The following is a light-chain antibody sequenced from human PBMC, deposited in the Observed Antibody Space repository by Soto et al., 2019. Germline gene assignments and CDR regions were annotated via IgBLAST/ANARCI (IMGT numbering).Light chain of an antibody. CDR3: CSHGGIGTTWV. CDR2: EVI. CDR1: SSDFGTYNL. V-gene: IGLV2-23*02. Sequence: QSALTQPASVSGSPGQSITISCTATSSDFGTYNLVSWFQQHPDKAPKLIIYEVIKRPSGVSNRFSGSISGNTTSLTVSGRQAEDEDTYFCCSHGGIGTTWVFGGGTQLTVL. J-gene: IGLJ3*02.